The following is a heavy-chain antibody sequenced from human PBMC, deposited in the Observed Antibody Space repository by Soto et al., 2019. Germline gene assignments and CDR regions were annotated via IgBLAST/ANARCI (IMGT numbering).Heavy chain of an antibody. CDR2: ISAYNGNT. D-gene: IGHD1-26*01. V-gene: IGHV1-18*01. CDR1: GYTFTTYG. Sequence: QVQLVQSGAEVKKPAASMKVSCKDSGYTFTTYGISWVRQAPGQGLEWIGWISAYNGNTNYAQKLQGRVTMTTNTSTSTAYIKLRSLRSNDTAGYYCARDRGSYALDYWCQGTLVTISS. CDR3: ARDRGSYALDY. J-gene: IGHJ4*02.